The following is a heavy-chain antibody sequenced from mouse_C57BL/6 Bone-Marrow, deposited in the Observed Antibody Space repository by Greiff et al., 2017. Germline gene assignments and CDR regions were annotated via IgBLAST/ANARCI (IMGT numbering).Heavy chain of an antibody. V-gene: IGHV1-81*01. CDR3: ARAKLRIRHLFAY. J-gene: IGHJ3*01. Sequence: VQLQQSGAELARPGASVKLSCKASGFTFTSYGISWVQQTTGQGLEWIGEIYPRSGNTYYNEKFKGKATLTADKSSSTAYMELRSLTSEDSAVYLCARAKLRIRHLFAYWGQGTLVTVSA. CDR2: IYPRSGNT. CDR1: GFTFTSYG. D-gene: IGHD3-2*02.